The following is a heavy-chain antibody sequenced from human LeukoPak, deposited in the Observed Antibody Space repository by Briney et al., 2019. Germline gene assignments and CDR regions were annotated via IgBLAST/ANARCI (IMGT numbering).Heavy chain of an antibody. V-gene: IGHV1-8*01. CDR2: MNPNSGNT. D-gene: IGHD3-10*01. CDR3: ARKTLYGSGKSWFDP. J-gene: IGHJ5*02. CDR1: GYTFTSYD. Sequence: GASAKVSCKASGYTFTSYDINWVRQATGQGLEWMGWMNPNSGNTGYAQKFQDRVTMTRNTSISTAYMELSGLRSEDTAMYYCARKTLYGSGKSWFDPWGQGTLVTVSS.